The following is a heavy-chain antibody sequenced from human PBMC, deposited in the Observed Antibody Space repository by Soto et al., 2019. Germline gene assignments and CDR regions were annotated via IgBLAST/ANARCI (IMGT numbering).Heavy chain of an antibody. CDR3: ARRLGYSGYDANDAFDI. J-gene: IGHJ3*02. V-gene: IGHV4-59*08. CDR2: IYYSGST. D-gene: IGHD5-12*01. Sequence: SETLSLTCTVSGGSISSYYWSWILQPPGKGLEWIGYIYYSGSTNYNPSLKSRVTISVDTSKNQFSLKLSSVTAADTAVYYCARRLGYSGYDANDAFDIWGQGTMVT. CDR1: GGSISSYY.